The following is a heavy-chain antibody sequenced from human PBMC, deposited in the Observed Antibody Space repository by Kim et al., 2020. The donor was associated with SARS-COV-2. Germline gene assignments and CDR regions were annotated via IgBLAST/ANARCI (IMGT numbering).Heavy chain of an antibody. CDR2: INHSGST. J-gene: IGHJ6*03. CDR3: ARGYYGSGSYSREYYYYYMDV. D-gene: IGHD3-10*01. CDR1: GGSFSGYY. Sequence: SETLSLTCAVYGGSFSGYYWSWIRQPPGKGLEWIGEINHSGSTNYNPSLKSRVTISVDTSKNQFSLKLSSVTAADTAVYYCARGYYGSGSYSREYYYYYMDVWGKGTTVTVSS. V-gene: IGHV4-34*01.